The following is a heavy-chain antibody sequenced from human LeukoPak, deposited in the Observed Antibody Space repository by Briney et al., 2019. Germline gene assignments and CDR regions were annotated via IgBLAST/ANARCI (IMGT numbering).Heavy chain of an antibody. CDR1: GGSISSGGYY. CDR3: ANYGSGSYRFDP. Sequence: PSETLSLTCTVSGGSISSGGYYWSWIRQHPGKGLEWIGYIYYSGSTYYNPSLKSRVTISVDTSKNQFSLKLSSVTAADTAVYYCANYGSGSYRFDPWGQGTLVTVSS. J-gene: IGHJ5*02. D-gene: IGHD3-10*01. V-gene: IGHV4-31*03. CDR2: IYYSGST.